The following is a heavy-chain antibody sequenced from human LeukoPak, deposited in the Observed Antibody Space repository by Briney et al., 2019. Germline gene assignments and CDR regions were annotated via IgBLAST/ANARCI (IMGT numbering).Heavy chain of an antibody. Sequence: SETLSLTCAVYGGSFSGYYWSWIRQPPGKGLEWIGEINHSGSTNYNPSLKSRVTISVDTSKNQFSLKLSSVTAADTAVYYCARGRRSYYYYYGMDVWGQGTTVTVSS. V-gene: IGHV4-34*01. J-gene: IGHJ6*02. CDR2: INHSGST. CDR3: ARGRRSYYYYYGMDV. CDR1: GGSFSGYY.